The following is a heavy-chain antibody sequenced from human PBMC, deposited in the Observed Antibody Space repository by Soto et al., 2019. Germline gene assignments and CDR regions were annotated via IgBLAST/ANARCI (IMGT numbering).Heavy chain of an antibody. CDR2: IWYDGSNK. J-gene: IGHJ4*02. CDR3: ARELVRANMALDY. Sequence: PGGSLRLSCAACGFTFSSYGIHWVRQAPGKGLEWVAVIWYDGSNKYYADSVKGRFTISRENSKNTLYLQMNSLRAEDTAVYYCARELVRANMALDYWGQGTLVTFSS. V-gene: IGHV3-33*01. D-gene: IGHD1-26*01. CDR1: GFTFSSYG.